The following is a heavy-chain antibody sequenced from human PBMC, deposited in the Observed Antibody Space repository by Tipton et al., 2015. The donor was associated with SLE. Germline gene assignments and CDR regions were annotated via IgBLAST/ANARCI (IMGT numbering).Heavy chain of an antibody. CDR3: ARVPTMVRGVGAFDI. V-gene: IGHV1-69*06. CDR2: IIPIFGTE. Sequence: QVQLVQSGAEVKKPGASVKVSCKASDYSFSTYGISWVRQAPGQGLEWMGGIIPIFGTEKYAQKFQGRVTITADKSTSTAYMELSSLRSEDTAVYYCARVPTMVRGVGAFDIWGQGTMVTVSS. CDR1: DYSFSTYG. J-gene: IGHJ3*02. D-gene: IGHD3-10*01.